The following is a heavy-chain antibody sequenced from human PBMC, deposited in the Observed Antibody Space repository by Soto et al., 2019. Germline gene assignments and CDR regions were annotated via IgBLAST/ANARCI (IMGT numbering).Heavy chain of an antibody. CDR3: ARCNRGDAFEI. J-gene: IGHJ3*02. CDR1: GGSVSSGGYY. Sequence: QVQLQASGPGLVKPSQTLSLTCTVSGGSVSSGGYYWSWIRQHPGKGLEWIGFIYYSGSTFYNPSLKSRVTISVDTSKTQFSLRLRSVTAADTAVYYCARCNRGDAFEIWGQGTMVTVSS. V-gene: IGHV4-31*03. CDR2: IYYSGST.